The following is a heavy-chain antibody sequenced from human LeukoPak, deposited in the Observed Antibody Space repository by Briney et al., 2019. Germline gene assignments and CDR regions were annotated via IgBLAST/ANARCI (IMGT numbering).Heavy chain of an antibody. V-gene: IGHV4-4*07. CDR1: GGSISSYY. D-gene: IGHD3-22*01. Sequence: PSETLSLTCTVSGGSISSYYWSWIRQPAGKGLEWIGRIYTSGSTNYNPSLKSRVTISVDKSKNQFSLKLSSVTAADTAVYYRARDSSGYPPYNWFDPWGQGTLVTVSS. CDR3: ARDSSGYPPYNWFDP. CDR2: IYTSGST. J-gene: IGHJ5*02.